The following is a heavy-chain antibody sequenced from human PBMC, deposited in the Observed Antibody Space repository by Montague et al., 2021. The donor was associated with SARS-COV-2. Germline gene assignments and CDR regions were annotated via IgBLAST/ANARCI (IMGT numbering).Heavy chain of an antibody. CDR2: ITYSGST. CDR1: GASVRSGNSY. J-gene: IGHJ1*01. V-gene: IGHV4-61*01. D-gene: IGHD3-22*01. Sequence: SETLSLTCTVSGASVRSGNSYWNWIRQAPGKGLVWIGYITYSGSTNYTLSLKSRVTISVDTSKNQLSLTVISATAADTAVYYCERIGYECVGYYYIYTDWGQGTLVTVSS. CDR3: ERIGYECVGYYYIYTD.